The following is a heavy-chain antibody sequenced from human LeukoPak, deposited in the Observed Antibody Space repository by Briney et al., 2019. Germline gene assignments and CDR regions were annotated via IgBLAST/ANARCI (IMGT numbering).Heavy chain of an antibody. J-gene: IGHJ6*03. Sequence: GGSLRLSCAASGFTFSSYAMHWVRQAPGKGLEWVAVISYDGSNKYYADSVKGRFTISRDNSKNTLYLQMNSLRAEDTAVYYCAKRDDTMVRGVTHYYMDVWGKGTTVTVSS. CDR2: ISYDGSNK. V-gene: IGHV3-30*18. D-gene: IGHD3-10*01. CDR1: GFTFSSYA. CDR3: AKRDDTMVRGVTHYYMDV.